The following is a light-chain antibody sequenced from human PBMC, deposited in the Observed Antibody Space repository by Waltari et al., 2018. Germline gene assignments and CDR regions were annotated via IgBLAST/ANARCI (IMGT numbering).Light chain of an antibody. V-gene: IGKV3-15*01. J-gene: IGKJ4*01. CDR3: QQYEDWPRDS. Sequence: EIVVTQSLATLSVSPGERVTLSCRASQNVGTSLAWYQQKPGQTPRLLIFGAYSRASGGPARFSGSGSGTDFTLAISSLQSEDFAVYYCQQYEDWPRDSFGGGTKVQIE. CDR2: GAY. CDR1: QNVGTS.